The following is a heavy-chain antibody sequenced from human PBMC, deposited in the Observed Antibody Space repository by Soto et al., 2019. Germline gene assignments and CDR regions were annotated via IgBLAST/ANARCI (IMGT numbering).Heavy chain of an antibody. J-gene: IGHJ6*02. CDR1: GYTFTGYY. CDR3: AGGAPSHYYYYALDV. Sequence: ASVKVSCKALGYTFTGYYIHWVRQAPGQGIQWMGWIKPDSGGTFYAQKFQGGVTVTRDTSTSTAYMELTRLTSNDTAVYYCAGGAPSHYYYYALDVWGQGTTVTVAS. V-gene: IGHV1-2*02. CDR2: IKPDSGGT.